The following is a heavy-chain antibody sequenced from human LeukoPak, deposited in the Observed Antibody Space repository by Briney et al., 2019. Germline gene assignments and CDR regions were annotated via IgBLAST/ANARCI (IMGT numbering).Heavy chain of an antibody. CDR1: GGSIRSSSYY. J-gene: IGHJ3*02. CDR2: IYYSGST. D-gene: IGHD6-13*01. Sequence: SETLSLTCSVSGGSIRSSSYYWGWIRQPPGKGLEWIGSIYYSGSTYYNPSLKSRVTISIDTSKNQFSLKLSSVTAADAAVYYCARDLYSSRTNDAFVIWGQGTVVTVSS. CDR3: ARDLYSSRTNDAFVI. V-gene: IGHV4-39*07.